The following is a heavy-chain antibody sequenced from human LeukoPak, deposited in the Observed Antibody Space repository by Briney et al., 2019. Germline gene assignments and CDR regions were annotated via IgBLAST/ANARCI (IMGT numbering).Heavy chain of an antibody. CDR3: AKRSSISSGYFDF. D-gene: IGHD3-22*01. CDR2: ITGSGTSA. J-gene: IGHJ4*02. V-gene: IGHV3-23*01. Sequence: GGSLRLSCAASGFTFNNYAMTWVRQAPGKGLEWVSAITGSGTSANYADSVKGRSTISRDNSKNTIYLQMNSLRAEDTAIYYCAKRSSISSGYFDFWGRGTLVTVSS. CDR1: GFTFNNYA.